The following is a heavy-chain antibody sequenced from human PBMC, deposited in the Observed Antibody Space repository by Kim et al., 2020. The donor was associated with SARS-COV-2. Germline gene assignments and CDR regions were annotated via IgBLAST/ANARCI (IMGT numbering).Heavy chain of an antibody. Sequence: SETLSLTCTVSGGSVSSGSYYWSWIRQPPGKGLEWIGYIYYSGSTNYNPSLKSRVTISVDTSKNQFSLKLSSVTAADTAVYYCARESVDIVATSGVYYYYYGMDVWGQGTTVTVSS. CDR3: ARESVDIVATSGVYYYYYGMDV. CDR1: GGSVSSGSYY. D-gene: IGHD5-12*01. V-gene: IGHV4-61*01. CDR2: IYYSGST. J-gene: IGHJ6*02.